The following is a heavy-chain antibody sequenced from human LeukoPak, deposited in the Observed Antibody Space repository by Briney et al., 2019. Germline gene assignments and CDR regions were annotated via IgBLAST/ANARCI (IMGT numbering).Heavy chain of an antibody. CDR2: ISAYNGNT. V-gene: IGHV1-18*01. D-gene: IGHD3-10*01. CDR1: GYTFTSYG. CDR3: ARVHVLLWFGEVYYFDY. Sequence: ASVKVSCKASGYTFTSYGISWVRQAPGQGLEWMGWISAYNGNTNYAQKLQGRVTMTTDTSTSTAYMELRSLRSDDTAVYYCARVHVLLWFGEVYYFDYWGQRTLVTVSS. J-gene: IGHJ4*02.